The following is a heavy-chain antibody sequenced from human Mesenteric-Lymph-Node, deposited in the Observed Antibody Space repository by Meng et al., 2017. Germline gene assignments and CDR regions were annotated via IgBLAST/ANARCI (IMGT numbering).Heavy chain of an antibody. CDR1: GFTFDDYG. CDR3: ARVVGYSYGYDDY. CDR2: INWNGGST. D-gene: IGHD5-18*01. Sequence: EAQMGEFGGGLVEPGGYLRLYWAASGFTFDDYGMSWVRQAPGKGLEWVSGINWNGGSTGYADSVKGRFTISRDNAKNSLYLQMNSLRAEDTALYYCARVVGYSYGYDDYWGQGTLVTVSS. J-gene: IGHJ4*02. V-gene: IGHV3-20*04.